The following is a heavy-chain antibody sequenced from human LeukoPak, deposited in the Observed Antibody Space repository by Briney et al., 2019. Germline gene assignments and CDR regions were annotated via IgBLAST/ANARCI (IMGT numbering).Heavy chain of an antibody. V-gene: IGHV1-2*02. J-gene: IGHJ4*02. CDR3: ARGQRERAAATLKPIDY. Sequence: ASVKVSCKASGYTFTGYYMHWVRQAPGQGLEWMGWINPNSGGTNYAQKFQGRVTMTRDTPISTAYMELSRLRSDDTAVYYCARGQRERAAATLKPIDYWGQGTLVTVSS. CDR2: INPNSGGT. D-gene: IGHD6-13*01. CDR1: GYTFTGYY.